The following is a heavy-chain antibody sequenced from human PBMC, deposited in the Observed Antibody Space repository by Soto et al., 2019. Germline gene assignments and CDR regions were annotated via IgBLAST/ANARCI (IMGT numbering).Heavy chain of an antibody. Sequence: QVQLQESGPGLVKPSQTLSLTCTVSGDSMGSGDYYWTWIRQPPGKGLEWIGFIYYIGTTFYHPTLESRVNISIDTSKNHVSLRLTAVTAADTAVYYCSRGSTYYGFLTWGQGTLVTVSS. CDR2: IYYIGTT. CDR3: SRGSTYYGFLT. J-gene: IGHJ5*02. D-gene: IGHD3-10*01. CDR1: GDSMGSGDYY. V-gene: IGHV4-30-4*01.